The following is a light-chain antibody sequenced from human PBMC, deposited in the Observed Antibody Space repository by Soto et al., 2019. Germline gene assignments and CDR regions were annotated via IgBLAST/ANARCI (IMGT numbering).Light chain of an antibody. CDR3: QQRSNWPFT. Sequence: EIVLTQAPTTLSFSPGESATISCRASQTVTKYLAWYQQKPGQAPRLLIYDTSNRATGIPARFSGSGSGTDFTLTISGLQPDDFAVYFCQQRSNWPFTFGPGTTVDF. V-gene: IGKV3-11*01. J-gene: IGKJ3*01. CDR1: QTVTKY. CDR2: DTS.